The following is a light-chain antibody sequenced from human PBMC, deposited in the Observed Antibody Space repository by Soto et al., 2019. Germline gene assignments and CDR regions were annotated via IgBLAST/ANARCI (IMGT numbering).Light chain of an antibody. V-gene: IGKV3-15*01. Sequence: IVMTQSPATLSVSPGDRAALSCRASQNININLAWYQHKPGQAPRLLIYGASTRATGVPARFRGSGSGTEFTLTISSLQSEDFAVYYCQQYNNWLRPFGGGTKVEIK. CDR1: QNININ. J-gene: IGKJ4*01. CDR2: GAS. CDR3: QQYNNWLRP.